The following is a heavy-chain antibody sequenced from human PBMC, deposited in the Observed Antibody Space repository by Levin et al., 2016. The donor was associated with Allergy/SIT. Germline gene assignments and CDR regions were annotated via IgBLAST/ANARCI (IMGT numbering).Heavy chain of an antibody. CDR1: GGSFSGYY. CDR3: AAYSESPPADWYFDL. D-gene: IGHD1-26*01. Sequence: SETLSLTCAVSGGSFSGYYWTWIRQPPGKGLEWVGEIDHSGSTNYNPSLKSRVTISVDRSKNQFSLKLSSVTAADTAVYYCAAYSESPPADWYFDLWGRGTLVTVSS. J-gene: IGHJ2*01. V-gene: IGHV4-34*01. CDR2: IDHSGST.